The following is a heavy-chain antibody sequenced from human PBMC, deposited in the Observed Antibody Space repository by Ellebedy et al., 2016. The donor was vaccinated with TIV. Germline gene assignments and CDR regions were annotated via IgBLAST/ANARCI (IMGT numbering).Heavy chain of an antibody. V-gene: IGHV3-66*01. J-gene: IGHJ3*02. CDR1: GFTVSSTY. CDR3: ARDSFDSRAFDI. Sequence: GESLKISCAASGFTVSSTYMSWVRQAPGEGLEWVSILYRGGSTYYADSVKGRFTISRDNSKNTLYLQMNSLRAEDTAVYYCARDSFDSRAFDIWGQGTMVTVSS. D-gene: IGHD3-22*01. CDR2: LYRGGST.